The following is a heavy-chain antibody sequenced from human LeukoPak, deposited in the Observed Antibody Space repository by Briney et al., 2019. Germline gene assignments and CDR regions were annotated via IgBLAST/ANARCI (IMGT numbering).Heavy chain of an antibody. V-gene: IGHV1-2*02. CDR3: ARDRTRTGYSSGWYHDY. CDR2: INPNSGGT. J-gene: IGHJ4*02. Sequence: ASVKVSCKASGYTFTGYYMHWVRQAPGQGLEWMGWINPNSGGTNYAQEFQGRVTMTRDTSISTAHMELSRLRSDDTAVYYCARDRTRTGYSSGWYHDYWGQGTLVTVSS. CDR1: GYTFTGYY. D-gene: IGHD6-19*01.